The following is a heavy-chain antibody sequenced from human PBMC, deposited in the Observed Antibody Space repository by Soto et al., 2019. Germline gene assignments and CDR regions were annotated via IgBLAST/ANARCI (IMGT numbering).Heavy chain of an antibody. CDR2: INHNTNT. D-gene: IGHD2-15*01. V-gene: IGHV4-34*01. Sequence: QVHLQQWGARLLKPSETLSLTCAVYGGSFSDTYWNWFRQPPGKGLEWIGEINHNTNTIYNPSLTSRVTIAVDTFKNHFSLQLTSVTAADTAVYYCARGVRLFRGRFDPWGQGTLVTVSS. CDR3: ARGVRLFRGRFDP. CDR1: GGSFSDTY. J-gene: IGHJ5*02.